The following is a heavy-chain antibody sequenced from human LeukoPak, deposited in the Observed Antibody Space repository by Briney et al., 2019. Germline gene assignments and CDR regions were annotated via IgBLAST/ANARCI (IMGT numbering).Heavy chain of an antibody. CDR2: IKSDGSDA. Sequence: GGSLRPSCAASGFTFSTYWMHWVRQAPGEGLVWVSRIKSDGSDASYADSVKGRFTISRDNAKNTLYLQMNSLRAEDTAVYYCARGFWTGVEYWGQGALVTVSS. V-gene: IGHV3-74*01. CDR3: ARGFWTGVEY. J-gene: IGHJ4*02. D-gene: IGHD3/OR15-3a*01. CDR1: GFTFSTYW.